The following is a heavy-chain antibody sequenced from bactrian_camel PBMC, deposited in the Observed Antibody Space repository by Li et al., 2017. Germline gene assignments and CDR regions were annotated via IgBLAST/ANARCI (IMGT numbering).Heavy chain of an antibody. D-gene: IGHD2*01. Sequence: QVQLVESGGGSVQSAGSLRLSCVSSKPIRGSRMGWFRQAPGKEREGVATIIEPSGKTIYAESVQGRSTISKDNANNSWYLQMNDLKPEDTAMYYCAVTWDGSAHPPLSPLRYAYWGQGTQVTVS. J-gene: IGHJ4*01. CDR3: AVTWDGSAHPPLSPLRYAY. CDR1: KPIRGSR. CDR2: IIEPSGKT. V-gene: IGHV3S53*01.